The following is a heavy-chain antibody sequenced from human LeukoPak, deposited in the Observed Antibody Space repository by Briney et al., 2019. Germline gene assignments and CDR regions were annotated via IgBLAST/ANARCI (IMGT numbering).Heavy chain of an antibody. J-gene: IGHJ5*02. CDR1: GGTFSSYA. V-gene: IGHV1-69*13. CDR3: AREGLTIFGVVNWFDP. Sequence: ASVKVSCKASGGTFSSYAISWVRQAPGQGLEWMGGIIPVFGTANYAQKFQGRVTITADESTSTAYMEPSSLRSEDTAVYYCAREGLTIFGVVNWFDPWGQGTLVTVSS. D-gene: IGHD3-3*01. CDR2: IIPVFGTA.